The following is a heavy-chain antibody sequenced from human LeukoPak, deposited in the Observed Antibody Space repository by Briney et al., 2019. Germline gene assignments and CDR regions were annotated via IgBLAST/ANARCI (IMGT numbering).Heavy chain of an antibody. V-gene: IGHV3-23*01. CDR1: GFTFSDSA. CDR2: ISASGVNT. D-gene: IGHD1-1*01. Sequence: GGSLRLSCSASGFTFSDSAMTWLRQAPGKGLEGVSLISASGVNTYYADSVKGRLTISRDNSNTTLYLQMGSLRAGDTAVYFCGRDIQLSYLGGGTVVTVSS. J-gene: IGHJ4*02. CDR3: GRDIQLSY.